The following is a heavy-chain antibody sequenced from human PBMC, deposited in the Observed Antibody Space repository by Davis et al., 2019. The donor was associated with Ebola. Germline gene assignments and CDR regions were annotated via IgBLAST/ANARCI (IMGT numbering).Heavy chain of an antibody. V-gene: IGHV3-21*01. Sequence: GESLKISCAASGFTFSAYSMNWVRQAPGKGLEWVSSISSSSSYTYYADSVKGRFTISRDNAKNSLYLQMNSLRVEDTAVYYCARESTGDFWSGYYGWYFDLWGRGTLVTVSS. J-gene: IGHJ2*01. D-gene: IGHD3-3*01. CDR3: ARESTGDFWSGYYGWYFDL. CDR2: ISSSSSYT. CDR1: GFTFSAYS.